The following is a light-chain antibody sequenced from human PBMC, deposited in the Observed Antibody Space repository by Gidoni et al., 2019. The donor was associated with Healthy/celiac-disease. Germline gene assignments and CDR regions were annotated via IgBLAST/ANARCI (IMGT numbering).Light chain of an antibody. Sequence: EIVLTQSPGTLSLSPGERATLSCRASQSVSSSYLAWYQQKLGQAPRLLIYGASSRATGIPDRFSGSGSGTDFTLTISRLEPEDFAVYYCQQYGSSRTFGGGTKVEIK. CDR2: GAS. CDR3: QQYGSSRT. J-gene: IGKJ4*01. V-gene: IGKV3-20*01. CDR1: QSVSSSY.